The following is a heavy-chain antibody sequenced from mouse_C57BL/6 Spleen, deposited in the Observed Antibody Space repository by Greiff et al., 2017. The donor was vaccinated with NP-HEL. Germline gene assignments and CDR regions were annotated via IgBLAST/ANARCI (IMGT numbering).Heavy chain of an antibody. Sequence: VQLQQSGAELVKPGASVKISCKASGYAFSSYWMNWVKQRPGKGLEWIGQIYPGGGDTNYNGKFKGKATLTADKSSSTAYMQLSSLTSEDAAVYFCARTGYYGRGFAYWGQGTLVTVSA. CDR2: IYPGGGDT. D-gene: IGHD1-1*01. V-gene: IGHV1-80*01. CDR1: GYAFSSYW. J-gene: IGHJ3*01. CDR3: ARTGYYGRGFAY.